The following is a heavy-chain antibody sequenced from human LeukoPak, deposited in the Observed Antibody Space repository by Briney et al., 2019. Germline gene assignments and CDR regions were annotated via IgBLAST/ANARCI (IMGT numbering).Heavy chain of an antibody. Sequence: SETLSLTCTVSGGSISSYFWSWIQQPPGKGLEWIGYISYSGSTDYNPSLKSRVTISVDTSRNQFSLKLKSVPAADTAVYYCARSEAPTLRGVIMVNWVDPWGQGTLVTVSS. J-gene: IGHJ5*02. V-gene: IGHV4-59*01. CDR3: ARSEAPTLRGVIMVNWVDP. CDR1: GGSISSYF. D-gene: IGHD3-10*01. CDR2: ISYSGST.